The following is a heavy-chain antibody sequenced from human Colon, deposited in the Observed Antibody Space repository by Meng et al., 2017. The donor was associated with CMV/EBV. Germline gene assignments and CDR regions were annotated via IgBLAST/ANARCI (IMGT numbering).Heavy chain of an antibody. CDR2: INPDGTGT. V-gene: IGHV3-74*01. CDR1: GFTFTNYW. CDR3: VRDLRVSDS. D-gene: IGHD2-8*01. J-gene: IGHJ4*02. Sequence: LRLALAASGFTFTNYWRHWVRQAPGQGLVWVSRINPDGTGTNYADSVKGRFTISRDNAKNTVYLQMSSLRVDDTAVYYCVRDLRVSDSWGQGTLVTVSS.